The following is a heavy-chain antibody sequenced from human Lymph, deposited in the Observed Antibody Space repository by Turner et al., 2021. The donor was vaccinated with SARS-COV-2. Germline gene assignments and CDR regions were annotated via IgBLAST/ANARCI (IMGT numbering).Heavy chain of an antibody. D-gene: IGHD1-26*01. CDR3: ARGRYSGGGMDV. CDR1: GYTFTSYD. J-gene: IGHJ6*02. V-gene: IGHV1-8*02. CDR2: MNPNSGNT. Sequence: QVQLVQSGSEVKKPGASVKVSCKAPGYTFTSYDINWVRQATGQGLEWMGWMNPNSGNTGYAQKFQGRVTMTRNTSISTAYVELSSLRSEDTAGYYCARGRYSGGGMDVWGQGTTVTVSS.